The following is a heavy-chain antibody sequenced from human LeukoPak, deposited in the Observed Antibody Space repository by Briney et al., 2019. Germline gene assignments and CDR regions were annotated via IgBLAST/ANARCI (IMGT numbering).Heavy chain of an antibody. J-gene: IGHJ4*02. CDR1: GSTFSSYA. CDR2: ISGSGGST. Sequence: GGSLRLSCAASGSTFSSYAMSWVRQAPGKGLEWVSAISGSGGSTYYADSVKGRFTISRDNSKNTLYLQMNSLRAEDTAVYYCAKVWEGIVATIWDDYWGQGTLVTVSS. D-gene: IGHD5-12*01. V-gene: IGHV3-23*01. CDR3: AKVWEGIVATIWDDY.